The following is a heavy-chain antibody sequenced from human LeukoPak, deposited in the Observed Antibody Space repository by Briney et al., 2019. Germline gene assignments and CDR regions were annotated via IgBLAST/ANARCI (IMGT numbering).Heavy chain of an antibody. D-gene: IGHD4-23*01. V-gene: IGHV3-74*01. CDR2: IKSDGSSS. CDR1: GLTFSSCFW. J-gene: IGHJ4*02. CDR3: VRDLDLGGYSSFEY. Sequence: GGPLSLPCGPCGLTFSSCFWVHWVRQAPGKGLVWVSRIKSDGSSSTYADSVKGRFTISRDNAKNSLYLQMNTLRAEDTAVYYCVRDLDLGGYSSFEYWGQGTLVTVSS.